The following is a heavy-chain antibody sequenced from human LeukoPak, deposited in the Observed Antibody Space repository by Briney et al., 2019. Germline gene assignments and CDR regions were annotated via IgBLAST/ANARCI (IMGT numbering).Heavy chain of an antibody. CDR3: ARGVSSNWNYLYFDY. D-gene: IGHD1-7*01. J-gene: IGHJ4*02. CDR1: GFTFSSYS. V-gene: IGHV3-7*01. Sequence: GSLRLSCAASGFTFSSYSMNWVRQAPGKGLEWVANIKQDESEKYNVDSVRGRFTISRDNAKKSLYLQMNSLRAEDTAVYYCARGVSSNWNYLYFDYWGQGALVTVSS. CDR2: IKQDESEK.